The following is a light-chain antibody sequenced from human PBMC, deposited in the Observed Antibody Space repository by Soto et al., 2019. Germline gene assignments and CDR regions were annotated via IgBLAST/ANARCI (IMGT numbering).Light chain of an antibody. Sequence: QSVLTQPPSVSGAPGQRVTISCTGGSSNIGAGYDVHWYQQLPGTAPKLLIYRNTNRPSGVPDRFSGSRSATSASLAITGLQAEDEADYYCQSSDSSLSGSFFGTGTKLTVL. CDR2: RNT. CDR3: QSSDSSLSGSF. CDR1: SSNIGAGYD. J-gene: IGLJ1*01. V-gene: IGLV1-40*01.